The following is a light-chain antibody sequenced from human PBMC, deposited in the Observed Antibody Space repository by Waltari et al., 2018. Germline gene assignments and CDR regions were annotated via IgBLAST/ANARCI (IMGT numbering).Light chain of an antibody. CDR3: QQRNNWPLT. Sequence: EIVLTQSPATLSLSPGERATLSCRASQSVRSYLAWYQQKLGQAPRLLIYDVSNRATGIPARFSGSGSGTDFTLTISSLEPEDCAVYYCQQRNNWPLTFGGGTKVEIK. CDR2: DVS. CDR1: QSVRSY. V-gene: IGKV3-11*01. J-gene: IGKJ4*01.